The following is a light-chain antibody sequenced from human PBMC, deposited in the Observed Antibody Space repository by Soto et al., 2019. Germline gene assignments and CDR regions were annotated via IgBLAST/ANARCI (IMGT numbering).Light chain of an antibody. CDR1: SSDVGRYSF. Sequence: QSVLTQPRSVSGSPGQPVTISCTGTSSDVGRYSFVSWYQQHPGKAPKLIIYDVYKRPSGVPDRFSGSKSGNTASLTISGLQAEDETDYYCCSHAGSSVVFGTGTEVTVL. J-gene: IGLJ1*01. V-gene: IGLV2-11*01. CDR2: DVY. CDR3: CSHAGSSVV.